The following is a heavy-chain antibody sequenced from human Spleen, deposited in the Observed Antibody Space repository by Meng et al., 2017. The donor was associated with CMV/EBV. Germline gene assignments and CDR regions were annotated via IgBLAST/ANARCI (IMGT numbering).Heavy chain of an antibody. Sequence: GGSLRLSCVVSGFTFSSYSMNWVRQIPGKGLEWVSCISGSSSYTYYADSVKGRFTISRDNAKNSLYLQMNSLRAEDTAVYYCVAIAFDYWGQGTLVTVSS. J-gene: IGHJ4*02. CDR1: GFTFSSYS. CDR3: VAIAFDY. D-gene: IGHD2-2*02. V-gene: IGHV3-21*06. CDR2: ISGSSSYT.